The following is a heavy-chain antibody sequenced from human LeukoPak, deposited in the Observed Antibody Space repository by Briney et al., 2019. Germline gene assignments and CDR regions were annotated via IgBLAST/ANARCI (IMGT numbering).Heavy chain of an antibody. D-gene: IGHD2-2*01. Sequence: TGGSLRLSCAASGFTVSSNYMSWVRQAPGKGLEWVSVIYSGGSTYYADPVKGRFTISRDNSKNTLYLQMNSLRAEDTAVYYCARDRDCSSTSCYANWYFDLWGRGTLVTVSS. CDR3: ARDRDCSSTSCYANWYFDL. CDR2: IYSGGST. J-gene: IGHJ2*01. CDR1: GFTVSSNY. V-gene: IGHV3-53*01.